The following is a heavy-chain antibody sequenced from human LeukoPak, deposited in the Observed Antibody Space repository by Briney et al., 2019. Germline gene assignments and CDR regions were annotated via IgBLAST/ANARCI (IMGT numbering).Heavy chain of an antibody. CDR1: GFTFSDYG. CDR3: AKDRVVVRYYFDY. Sequence: VQPGGSLRLSCAASGFTFSDYGMHWVRQAPGKGLVWVSRIHTDGSVTNYADSVKGRFTISRDNSKNTLYLQMNSLRAEDTAVYYCAKDRVVVRYYFDYWGQGTLVTVSS. CDR2: IHTDGSVT. D-gene: IGHD2-15*01. V-gene: IGHV3-74*01. J-gene: IGHJ4*02.